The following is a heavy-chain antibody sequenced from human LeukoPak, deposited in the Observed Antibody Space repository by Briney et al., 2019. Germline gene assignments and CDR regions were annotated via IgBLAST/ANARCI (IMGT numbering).Heavy chain of an antibody. CDR3: ARGRGIGSGEIDP. J-gene: IGHJ5*02. V-gene: IGHV1-8*01. CDR2: MNLNSGFT. CDR1: RHPFTSSD. D-gene: IGHD3-10*01. Sequence: GASVKVSCKTSRHPFTSSDMNWLRQATGQGLEWLGWMNLNSGFTGYAQKFQGRVIMTRNISTSTAYMELSSLRYDDTAVYYCARGRGIGSGEIDPWGQGTLVTVSS.